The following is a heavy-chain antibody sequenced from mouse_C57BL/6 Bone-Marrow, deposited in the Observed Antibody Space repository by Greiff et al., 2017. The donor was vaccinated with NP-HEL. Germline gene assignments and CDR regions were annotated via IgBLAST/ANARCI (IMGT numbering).Heavy chain of an antibody. Sequence: EVQLHQSVAELVRPGASVKLSCTASGFNFTNTYMHWVKQRPEQGLEWIGRIDPANGNTNSAPKFQGKATITADKSSNTAYLQLSSLTSEDTASYYCARGIRITTGDYWGQGNTLTVSS. J-gene: IGHJ2*01. D-gene: IGHD1-1*01. CDR2: IDPANGNT. V-gene: IGHV14-3*01. CDR1: GFNFTNTY. CDR3: ARGIRITTGDY.